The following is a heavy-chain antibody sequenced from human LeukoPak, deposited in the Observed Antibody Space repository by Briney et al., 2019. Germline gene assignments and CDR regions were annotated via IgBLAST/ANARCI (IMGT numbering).Heavy chain of an antibody. D-gene: IGHD6-19*01. Sequence: PGGSLRLSCAASGFTFDDYGMSWVRQAPGKGLEWVSSINWNGGSTGYADSVRGRFTISRDNAKNSLYLQMNGLRAEDTALYYCARDIVSAYSSGWYFFSSAYWGQGTLVTVSS. CDR3: ARDIVSAYSSGWYFFSSAY. V-gene: IGHV3-20*04. J-gene: IGHJ4*02. CDR1: GFTFDDYG. CDR2: INWNGGST.